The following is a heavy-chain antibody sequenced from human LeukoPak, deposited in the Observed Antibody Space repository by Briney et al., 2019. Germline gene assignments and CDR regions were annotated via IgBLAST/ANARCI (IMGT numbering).Heavy chain of an antibody. V-gene: IGHV1-24*01. J-gene: IGHJ4*02. CDR1: GYTLTELS. Sequence: ASVTVSCKVSGYTLTELSMHWVRQAPGKGLEWVGGFDPEDGETIYAQKFQGRVTMTEDTSTDTAYMELSSLRSEDTAVYYCATQSATSGSYYDYFDYWGQGTLVTVSS. CDR2: FDPEDGET. CDR3: ATQSATSGSYYDYFDY. D-gene: IGHD1-26*01.